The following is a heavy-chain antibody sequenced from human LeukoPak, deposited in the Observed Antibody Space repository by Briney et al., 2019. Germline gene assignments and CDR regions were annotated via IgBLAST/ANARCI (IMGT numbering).Heavy chain of an antibody. V-gene: IGHV3-43*01. CDR3: AKGAAAGIGVAY. J-gene: IGHJ4*02. D-gene: IGHD6-13*01. CDR1: GFTFDDYT. Sequence: GGSLRLSCAASGFTFDDYTMHWVRQAPGKGLEWVSLISWDGGSTYYADSVKGRFTISRDNSKNSLYLQMNSLRTEDTALYYCAKGAAAGIGVAYWGQGTLVTVSS. CDR2: ISWDGGST.